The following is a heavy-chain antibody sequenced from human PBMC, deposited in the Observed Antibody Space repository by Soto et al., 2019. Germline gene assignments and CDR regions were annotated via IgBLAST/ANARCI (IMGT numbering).Heavy chain of an antibody. V-gene: IGHV1-18*01. Sequence: QVQLVQSGTEEKKAGSSVRVSCKTSGYTFTTFGISWIRQAPGQGXEWFXWISVYNGETNYAKKAQGRVTVTTDTLTTTAYLELRSLRPDDTAVYYCARVYCGGDCFSGGDFDYWGQGTLVTVSP. CDR1: GYTFTTFG. CDR2: ISVYNGET. D-gene: IGHD2-21*01. J-gene: IGHJ4*02. CDR3: ARVYCGGDCFSGGDFDY.